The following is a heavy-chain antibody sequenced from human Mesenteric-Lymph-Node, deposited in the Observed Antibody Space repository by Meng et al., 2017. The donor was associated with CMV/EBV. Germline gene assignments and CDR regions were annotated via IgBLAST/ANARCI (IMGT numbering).Heavy chain of an antibody. Sequence: GESLKVSCKASGYTFTGYYMHWVRQAPGQGLEWMGWINPNSGGTNYAQNFQGRVTMTRDTSISTAYMELSSLRSDDTAVYYCGRSYHFDYWGQGTLVTVSS. J-gene: IGHJ4*02. V-gene: IGHV1-2*02. CDR1: GYTFTGYY. CDR2: INPNSGGT. CDR3: GRSYHFDY.